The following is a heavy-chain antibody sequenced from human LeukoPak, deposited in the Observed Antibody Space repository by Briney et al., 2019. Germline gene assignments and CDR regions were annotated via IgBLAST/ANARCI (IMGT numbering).Heavy chain of an antibody. CDR1: GFTFSSYA. D-gene: IGHD1-26*01. CDR3: AKDRFGGSYFRSPFDY. Sequence: PGGSLRLSCAASGFTFSSYAMSWVRQAPGKGLERVSAISGSGGSTYYADSVKGRFTISRDNSKNTLYLQMNSLRAEDTAVYYCAKDRFGGSYFRSPFDYWGQGTLVTVSS. V-gene: IGHV3-23*01. J-gene: IGHJ4*02. CDR2: ISGSGGST.